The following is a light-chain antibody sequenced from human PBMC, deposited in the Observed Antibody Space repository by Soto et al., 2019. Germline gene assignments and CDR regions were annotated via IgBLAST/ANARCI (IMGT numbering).Light chain of an antibody. Sequence: QSVLTQPASASGSPGQSITISCTGTSRDVGAYNYVSWFQQHPGKAPKLMIYDVSNRPSGVSNRFSGSKSGNTASLTISGLQAEDEADDYCCSYTTSNTYVFGIGTNVIVL. J-gene: IGLJ1*01. CDR2: DVS. V-gene: IGLV2-14*01. CDR3: CSYTTSNTYV. CDR1: SRDVGAYNY.